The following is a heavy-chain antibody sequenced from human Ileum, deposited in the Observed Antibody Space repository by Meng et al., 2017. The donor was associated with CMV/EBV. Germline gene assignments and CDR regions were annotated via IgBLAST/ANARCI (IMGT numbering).Heavy chain of an antibody. V-gene: IGHV4-34*01. D-gene: IGHD2/OR15-2a*01. CDR1: GGSFHGSF. CDR3: ARGAYYLY. Sequence: TLSLTCAVYGGSFHGSFWTWIHQPPGKGLEWVGQINPSGTINYNPSLKSRLTLSVDPSKNQFSLRLRSVTAADTAMYYCARGAYYLYWSQGGLVTVSS. J-gene: IGHJ4*02. CDR2: INPSGTI.